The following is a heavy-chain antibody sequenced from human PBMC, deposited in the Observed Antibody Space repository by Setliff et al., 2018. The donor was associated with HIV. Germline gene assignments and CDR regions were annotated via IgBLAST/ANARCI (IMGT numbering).Heavy chain of an antibody. Sequence: ASVKVSCKASGYTFTTYSIHWVRQAPGQSLEWMGWISVGKGDTKDSQEFQGRITITRDTSANTAYMELNNLRSDDTALYFCARGALLAVFDFDHWGHGTLVTVSS. J-gene: IGHJ4*01. V-gene: IGHV1-3*01. CDR1: GYTFTTYS. CDR3: ARGALLAVFDFDH. CDR2: ISVGKGDT. D-gene: IGHD2-21*01.